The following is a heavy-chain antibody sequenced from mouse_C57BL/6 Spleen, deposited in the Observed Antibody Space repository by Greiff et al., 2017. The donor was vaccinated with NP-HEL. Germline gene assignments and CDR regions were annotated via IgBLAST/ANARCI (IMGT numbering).Heavy chain of an antibody. CDR2: IHPNSGST. J-gene: IGHJ2*01. CDR1: GYTFTSYW. CDR3: ARSGLRLHFDY. D-gene: IGHD1-2*01. V-gene: IGHV1-64*01. Sequence: QVQLQQPGAELVKPGASVKLSCKASGYTFTSYWMHWVKQRPGQGLEWIGMIHPNSGSTNYNEKFKSKASLTVHKSSSTAYMQLSSLTSEDSAVYYCARSGLRLHFDYWGQGTTLTVCS.